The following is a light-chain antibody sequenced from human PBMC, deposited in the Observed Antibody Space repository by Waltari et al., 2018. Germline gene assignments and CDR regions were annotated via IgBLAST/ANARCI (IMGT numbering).Light chain of an antibody. V-gene: IGLV2-14*01. CDR3: SSYTSSSTHYV. CDR1: SSDVGGYNY. Sequence: QSALPQPASGSGSPGQSITISCTGTSSDVGGYNYFSRYQQHPGKAPKLMIYEVSNRPSGVSNRFSGSKSGNTASLTISGLQAEDEADYYCSSYTSSSTHYVFGTGTKVTVL. CDR2: EVS. J-gene: IGLJ1*01.